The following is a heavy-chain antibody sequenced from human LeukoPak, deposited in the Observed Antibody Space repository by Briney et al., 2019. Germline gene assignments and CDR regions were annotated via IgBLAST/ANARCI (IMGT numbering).Heavy chain of an antibody. CDR1: GFTFSSYA. CDR2: INHSGST. V-gene: IGHV4-34*01. CDR3: ARDGGRYFDWLLDDNYNWFDP. D-gene: IGHD3-9*01. J-gene: IGHJ5*02. Sequence: GSLRLSCAASGFTFSSYAMSWVRQAPGKGLEWIGEINHSGSTNYNPSLKSRVTISVDTSKNQFSLKLSSVTAADTAVYYCARDGGRYFDWLLDDNYNWFDPWGQGTLVTVSS.